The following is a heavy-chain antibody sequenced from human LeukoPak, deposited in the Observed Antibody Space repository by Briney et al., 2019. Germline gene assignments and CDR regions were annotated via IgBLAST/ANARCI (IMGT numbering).Heavy chain of an antibody. Sequence: PSETLSLTCTVSGGSISSGGYYWSWIRQHPGKGLEWIGYIYYSGSTYYNPSLKSRVTISVDTSKNQFSLKLSSVTAADTAVYYCARSLYYDSSGYYYWGQGTLVTVSS. CDR1: GGSISSGGYY. J-gene: IGHJ4*02. V-gene: IGHV4-61*08. CDR3: ARSLYYDSSGYYY. CDR2: IYYSGST. D-gene: IGHD3-22*01.